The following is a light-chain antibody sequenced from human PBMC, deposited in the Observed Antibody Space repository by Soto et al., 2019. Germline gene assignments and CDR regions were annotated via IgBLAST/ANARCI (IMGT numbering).Light chain of an antibody. CDR1: QSISSW. Sequence: DIQMTQSPATLSASVGDSVTITCRASQSISSWLAWYQQKPGKVPKLLIDDASSLESGVPSRFSGSGSGTEFTLTISSLQPDDFATYYCQQYNTYPWTFGQGTKVEIK. CDR2: DAS. J-gene: IGKJ1*01. V-gene: IGKV1-5*01. CDR3: QQYNTYPWT.